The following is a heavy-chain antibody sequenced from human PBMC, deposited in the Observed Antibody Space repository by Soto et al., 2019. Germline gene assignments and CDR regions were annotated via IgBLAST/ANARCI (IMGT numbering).Heavy chain of an antibody. CDR3: ARPYYDFWSGYPEYFQH. Sequence: PGESLKISCKGSGYSFTSYWIGWVRQMPGKGLEWMGIIYPGDSDTRYSPSFQGQVTISADKSISTAYLQWSSLKASDTAMYYCARPYYDFWSGYPEYFQHWGQGTLVTV. CDR2: IYPGDSDT. CDR1: GYSFTSYW. V-gene: IGHV5-51*01. D-gene: IGHD3-3*01. J-gene: IGHJ1*01.